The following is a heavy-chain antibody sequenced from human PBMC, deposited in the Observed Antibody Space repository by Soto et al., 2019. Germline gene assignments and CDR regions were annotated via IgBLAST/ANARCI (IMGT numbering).Heavy chain of an antibody. V-gene: IGHV3-7*01. CDR2: IKHDGSLE. Sequence: EVQVVESGGGLVQPGGSLRLSCAASGFTFTEYWMGWVRQAPGKGLEWVANIKHDGSLEHYVESVKGRFTISRDNAKNSVSMKMNCMGAEDTAVYYCALYRTCYPFDCWAQGTLVTVSS. CDR3: ALYRTCYPFDC. D-gene: IGHD2-2*02. CDR1: GFTFTEYW. J-gene: IGHJ4*02.